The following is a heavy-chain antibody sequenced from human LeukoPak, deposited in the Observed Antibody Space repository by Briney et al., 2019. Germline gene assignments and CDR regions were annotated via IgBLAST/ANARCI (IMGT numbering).Heavy chain of an antibody. V-gene: IGHV4-39*01. CDR3: ATLDPQFDP. J-gene: IGHJ5*02. Sequence: SETLSLTCTVSGGPISSSRYYWAWIRQPPGKGLEWIGSMYYSGSTYYNPSLKSRVTISVDTSKKQFSLKLSSVPAADTAVYYCATLDPQFDPWGQGTLVIVSS. CDR2: MYYSGST. CDR1: GGPISSSRYY.